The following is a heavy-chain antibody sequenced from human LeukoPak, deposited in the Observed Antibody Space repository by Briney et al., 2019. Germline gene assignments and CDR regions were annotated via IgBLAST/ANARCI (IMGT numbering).Heavy chain of an antibody. CDR1: GFTFSSYT. D-gene: IGHD3-10*01. Sequence: PGRSLRLSCAASGFTFSSYTMHWVRQAPGKGLEWVAVISYNGSNKYDADSVKGRFTISRDNSRSTLYLQMNSLRPEDTAIYYCAREGYYGSGSPPSLYFDYWGQGTLVTVSS. CDR2: ISYNGSNK. CDR3: AREGYYGSGSPPSLYFDY. V-gene: IGHV3-30-3*01. J-gene: IGHJ4*02.